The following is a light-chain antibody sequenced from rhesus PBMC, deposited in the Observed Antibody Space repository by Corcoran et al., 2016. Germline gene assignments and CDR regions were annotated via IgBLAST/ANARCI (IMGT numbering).Light chain of an antibody. CDR3: LQHSNWPYS. Sequence: EIVMTQSPATLSLSPGERATLSCRASQSVSNSLAWYQQILGQAPRLLLYGASSRATGIPDRFRGSGSGTDFTLTISSLEPEDVAVYYCLQHSNWPYSFGQGTKVEIK. V-gene: IGKV3-24*01. CDR2: GAS. J-gene: IGKJ2*01. CDR1: QSVSNS.